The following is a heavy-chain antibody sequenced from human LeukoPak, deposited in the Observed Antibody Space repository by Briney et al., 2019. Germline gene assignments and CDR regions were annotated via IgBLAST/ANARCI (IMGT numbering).Heavy chain of an antibody. V-gene: IGHV3-7*01. CDR3: ARWRDGYNYYFDY. D-gene: IGHD5-24*01. CDR1: GFTFSSYL. CDR2: IKQDGSEK. Sequence: QPGGSLRLSCAASGFTFSSYLMSWVRQAPGKGLEWVANIKQDGSEKYYVDSVKGRFTISRDNAKNSLYLQMNSLRAEDTAVYYCARWRDGYNYYFDYWGQGTQVTVSS. J-gene: IGHJ4*02.